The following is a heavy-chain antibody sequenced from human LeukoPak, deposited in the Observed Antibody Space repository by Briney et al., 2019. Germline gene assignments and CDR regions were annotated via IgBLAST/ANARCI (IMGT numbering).Heavy chain of an antibody. J-gene: IGHJ4*02. D-gene: IGHD3-10*01. CDR2: ISGGSSYI. V-gene: IGHV3-21*01. CDR3: AREGIDY. Sequence: GGSLRLSCAASGFTFSTYNMTWVRQAPGKGLEWVSSISGGSSYIYYADSVKGRFTISRDNAENSLYLQMNSLRAEDTAVYYCAREGIDYWGQGTLVTVSS. CDR1: GFTFSTYN.